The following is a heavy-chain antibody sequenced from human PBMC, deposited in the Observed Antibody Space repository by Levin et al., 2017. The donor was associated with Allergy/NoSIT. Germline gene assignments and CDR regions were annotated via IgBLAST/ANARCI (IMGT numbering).Heavy chain of an antibody. D-gene: IGHD3-10*01. CDR2: ISYSGSP. CDR1: GDSVSRGDYY. V-gene: IGHV4-31*03. J-gene: IGHJ6*02. CDR3: ARDECAWFGECYGMDV. Sequence: NPSETLSLTCSVSGDSVSRGDYYWSWIRQRPGEGLEWIGFISYSGSPYYNPSLKSRVSVSLDKSKNQFSLKVSSVTVADTAVYYCARDECAWFGECYGMDVCGQGTTVIVSS.